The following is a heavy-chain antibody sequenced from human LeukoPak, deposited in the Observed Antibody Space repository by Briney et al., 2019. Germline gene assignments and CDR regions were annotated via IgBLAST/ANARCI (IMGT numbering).Heavy chain of an antibody. D-gene: IGHD3-10*01. J-gene: IGHJ6*03. V-gene: IGHV1-69*13. CDR1: GYTFTSYG. CDR3: ARGVGWFGELRYYYYMDV. CDR2: IIPIFGTA. Sequence: GASVKVSCKASGYTFTSYGISWVRQAPGQGLEWMGGIIPIFGTANYAQKFQGRVTITADESTSTAYMELSSLRSEDTAVYYCARGVGWFGELRYYYYMDVWGKGTTVTISS.